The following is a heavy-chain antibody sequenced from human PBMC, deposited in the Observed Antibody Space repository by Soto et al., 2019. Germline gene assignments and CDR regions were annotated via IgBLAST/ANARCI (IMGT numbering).Heavy chain of an antibody. CDR1: GGTFSSYA. CDR3: AREKCSSTSCYTGAYYYYGMDV. J-gene: IGHJ6*02. CDR2: IIPIFGTA. Sequence: QVQLVQSGAEVKKPGSSVKVSCKASGGTFSSYAISWVRQAHGEGLEWMGGIIPIFGTANYAQKFQGSVTITADESTSTAYMELSSLRSEDTAVYYCAREKCSSTSCYTGAYYYYGMDVCGQGTTVTVSS. V-gene: IGHV1-69*01. D-gene: IGHD2-2*02.